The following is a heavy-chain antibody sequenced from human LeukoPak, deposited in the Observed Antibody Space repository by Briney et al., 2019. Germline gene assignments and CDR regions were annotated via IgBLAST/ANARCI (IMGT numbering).Heavy chain of an antibody. J-gene: IGHJ4*02. V-gene: IGHV3-15*01. CDR1: GFSFSSFA. Sequence: GGSLRLSCAASGFSFSSFAMTWVRQAPGKGLDWVGRIKSNPAGGTTDYAAPVKGRFTISRDDSKNRLYLQKSSLISEDTAVYFCATEYYGSFNFWGQGTLVIASS. CDR2: IKSNPAGGTT. D-gene: IGHD1-26*01. CDR3: ATEYYGSFNF.